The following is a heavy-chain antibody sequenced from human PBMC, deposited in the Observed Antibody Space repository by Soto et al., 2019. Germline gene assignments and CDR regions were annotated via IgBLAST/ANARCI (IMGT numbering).Heavy chain of an antibody. CDR2: IDPSDSYT. CDR1: GYSFTSYW. CDR3: ARRNYYYASNGYYSYYYYGMDV. D-gene: IGHD3-22*01. Sequence: PGESLKISCQGSGYSFTSYWISWVRQMPGKGLEWMGRIDPSDSYTNYSPSFQGHVTISADKSISTAYLQWSSLKASDTAMYYCARRNYYYASNGYYSYYYYGMDVWGQGTTVTVSS. V-gene: IGHV5-10-1*01. J-gene: IGHJ6*02.